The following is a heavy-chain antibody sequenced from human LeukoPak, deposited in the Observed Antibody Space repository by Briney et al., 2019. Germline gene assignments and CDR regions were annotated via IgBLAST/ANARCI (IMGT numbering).Heavy chain of an antibody. Sequence: GGSLRLSCAASEFSVGSNYMTWVRQAPGKGLEWVSLIYSGGSTYYADSVKGRFTISRDNAKNSLYLQMNSLRAEDTALYHCAREYYYYMDVWGKGTTVTISS. CDR1: EFSVGSNY. CDR3: AREYYYYMDV. CDR2: IYSGGST. J-gene: IGHJ6*03. V-gene: IGHV3-53*01.